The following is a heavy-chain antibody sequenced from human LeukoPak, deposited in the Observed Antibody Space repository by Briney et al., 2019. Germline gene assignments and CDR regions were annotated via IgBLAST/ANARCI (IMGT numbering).Heavy chain of an antibody. J-gene: IGHJ6*03. D-gene: IGHD3-10*01. CDR1: GFTFSSFG. V-gene: IGHV3-30*03. CDR3: AAGYYYSSGSSYMDV. CDR2: ISFDGSKQ. Sequence: GRSLRLSCAASGFTFSSFGMHWVRQAPGKGLEWLAVISFDGSKQKYGDSVKGRFTISRDNSQNTLYLQMNSLRAEDTAVYYCAAGYYYSSGSSYMDVWGKGTTVTISS.